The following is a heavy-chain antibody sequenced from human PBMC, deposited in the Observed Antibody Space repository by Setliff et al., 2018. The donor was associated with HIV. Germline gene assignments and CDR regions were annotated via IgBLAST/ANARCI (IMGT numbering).Heavy chain of an antibody. CDR1: GFTFSNYP. V-gene: IGHV3-23*01. CDR2: ITGSGGSI. CDR3: AKRLAFCGGDCYSSGYFDL. J-gene: IGHJ2*01. Sequence: QPGGSLRLSCAASGFTFSNYPMSWVRQAPGKGLEWVSAITGSGGSIYYADSVKGRFTISRDNSKNTLYLQMNSLRAEDTAVYYCAKRLAFCGGDCYSSGYFDLWGRGTLVTVSS. D-gene: IGHD2-21*02.